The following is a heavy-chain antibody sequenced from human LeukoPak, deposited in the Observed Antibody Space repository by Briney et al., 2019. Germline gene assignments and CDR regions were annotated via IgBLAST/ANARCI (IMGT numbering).Heavy chain of an antibody. J-gene: IGHJ4*02. Sequence: SQTLSLTCTVSGGSISSGGYYWSWIRQHPGKGLEWIGYIYYSGSTYYNPSLKSRVTISVDTSKNRFSLKLSSVTAADTAVYYCARVRATIVYFDYWGQGTLVTVSS. CDR2: IYYSGST. CDR1: GGSISSGGYY. V-gene: IGHV4-31*03. CDR3: ARVRATIVYFDY. D-gene: IGHD5-12*01.